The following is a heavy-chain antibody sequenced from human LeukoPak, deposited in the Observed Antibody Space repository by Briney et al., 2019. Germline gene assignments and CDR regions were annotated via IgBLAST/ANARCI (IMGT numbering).Heavy chain of an antibody. Sequence: SETLSLTCTVSGGSISSYYWSWIRQPPGKGLEWIGYIYYSGSTNYSPSLKSRVTISVDTSKNQFSLKLSSVTAADTAVYYCARAPRYYYDTSGRALYAFDIWGQGTMVTVSS. CDR2: IYYSGST. V-gene: IGHV4-59*01. D-gene: IGHD3-22*01. CDR1: GGSISSYY. J-gene: IGHJ3*02. CDR3: ARAPRYYYDTSGRALYAFDI.